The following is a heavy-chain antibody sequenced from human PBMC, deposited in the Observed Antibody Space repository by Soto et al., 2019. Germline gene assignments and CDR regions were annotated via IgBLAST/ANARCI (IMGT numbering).Heavy chain of an antibody. CDR3: ASSHIAAAPYGMYV. V-gene: IGHV1-3*01. CDR2: INAGNGNT. Sequence: QVQLVQSGAEVKKPGASVKVSCKASGYTFTSYAMPWVRQAPRQRLEWMGWINAGNGNTKYSQKFQGRVTITRDTSASTAYMELSSLRSEDTAVYYCASSHIAAAPYGMYVWGQGTTVTVSS. D-gene: IGHD6-13*01. J-gene: IGHJ6*02. CDR1: GYTFTSYA.